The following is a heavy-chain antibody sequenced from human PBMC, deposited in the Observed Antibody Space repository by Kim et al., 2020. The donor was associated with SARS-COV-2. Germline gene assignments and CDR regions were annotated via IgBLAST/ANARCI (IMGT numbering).Heavy chain of an antibody. Sequence: GSERHYVDYVKGRFTISRDKAKNTLYLEMTSLRADDTAVYYCARGRGVDVWGQGTTVTVSS. CDR3: ARGRGVDV. CDR2: GSER. J-gene: IGHJ6*02. V-gene: IGHV3-7*01.